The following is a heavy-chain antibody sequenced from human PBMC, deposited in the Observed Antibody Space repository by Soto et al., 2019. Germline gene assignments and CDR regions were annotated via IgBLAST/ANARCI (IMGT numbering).Heavy chain of an antibody. D-gene: IGHD3-3*01. CDR3: AKGPTVFGAVISFDYYYGMYV. V-gene: IGHV3-23*01. CDR1: GFTFSTSA. CDR2: ISGSGAGT. Sequence: GGSLRLSCTASGFTFSTSAMSWVRQAPGRGLEWVSGISGSGAGTYYADSVKGRFTISRDNSKNTLYLQMSGLRVEDAALYYCAKGPTVFGAVISFDYYYGMYVWGQGTPVTVSS. J-gene: IGHJ6*02.